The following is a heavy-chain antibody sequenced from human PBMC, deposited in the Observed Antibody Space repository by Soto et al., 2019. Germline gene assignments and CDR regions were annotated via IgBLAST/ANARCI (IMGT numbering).Heavy chain of an antibody. D-gene: IGHD1-7*01. CDR1: GGSMSSYR. CDR2: LNTYGNT. CDR3: GRESGETWDYEAS. J-gene: IGHJ5*01. Sequence: PWWTLSLTCAVSGGSMSSYRWSWIRQPAGKGLEWIGRLNTYGNTHYNPSLKSRVTVSVDTSRNQFSLTLRSVTAADSAVYHCGRESGETWDYEASWGHGTPVTVPQ. V-gene: IGHV4-4*07.